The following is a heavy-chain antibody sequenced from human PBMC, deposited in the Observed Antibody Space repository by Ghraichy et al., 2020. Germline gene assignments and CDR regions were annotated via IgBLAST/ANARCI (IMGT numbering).Heavy chain of an antibody. Sequence: SETLSVTCAVYGGSFSGYYWSWIRQPPGKGLEWIGEINHNGNTNYNPSLKSRVTISVDTSKNQFSLKLSSVTAADTAVYYCARGPSHYYYMDVWGKGTTVTVSS. CDR3: ARGPSHYYYMDV. J-gene: IGHJ6*03. CDR2: INHNGNT. D-gene: IGHD2-2*01. CDR1: GGSFSGYY. V-gene: IGHV4-34*01.